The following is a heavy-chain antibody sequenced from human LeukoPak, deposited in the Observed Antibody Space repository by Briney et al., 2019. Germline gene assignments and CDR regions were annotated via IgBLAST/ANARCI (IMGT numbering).Heavy chain of an antibody. Sequence: GGSLRLSCAASGFTFSSYWMNWVRQAPGKGLEWVSSISSSSSYIYYADSVKGRFTISRDNAKNSLYLQMNSLRAEDTAVYYCARDAYYYDSSGYQSPDFDYWGQGTLVTVSS. CDR3: ARDAYYYDSSGYQSPDFDY. J-gene: IGHJ4*02. CDR2: ISSSSSYI. V-gene: IGHV3-21*01. CDR1: GFTFSSYW. D-gene: IGHD3-22*01.